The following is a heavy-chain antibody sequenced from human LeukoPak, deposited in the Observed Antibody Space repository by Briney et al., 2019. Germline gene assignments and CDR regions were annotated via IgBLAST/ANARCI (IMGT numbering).Heavy chain of an antibody. Sequence: ASVKVSCKASGYTFTGYGISWVRQAPGQGLEWMGWISAYNGNTNYAQKLQGRVTMNTDTSTSTAYMELRSLRSDDTAVYYCGIAVAGTRTKVDYWGQGTLVTVSS. J-gene: IGHJ4*02. D-gene: IGHD6-19*01. CDR2: ISAYNGNT. V-gene: IGHV1-18*01. CDR3: GIAVAGTRTKVDY. CDR1: GYTFTGYG.